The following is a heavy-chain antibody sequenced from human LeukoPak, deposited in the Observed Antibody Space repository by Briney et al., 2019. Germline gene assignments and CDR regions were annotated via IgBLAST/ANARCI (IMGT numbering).Heavy chain of an antibody. CDR1: GYSFTSYW. CDR2: IYPGDSDT. Sequence: GESLKISCQGSGYSFTSYWIGWVRQMPGKGLEWMGIIYPGDSDTRYSPSFQGQVTISADKSISTAYLQWSSLKASDTAMYYCASKRWLQKGGVDYWGQGTLVTVSS. J-gene: IGHJ4*02. D-gene: IGHD5-24*01. V-gene: IGHV5-51*01. CDR3: ASKRWLQKGGVDY.